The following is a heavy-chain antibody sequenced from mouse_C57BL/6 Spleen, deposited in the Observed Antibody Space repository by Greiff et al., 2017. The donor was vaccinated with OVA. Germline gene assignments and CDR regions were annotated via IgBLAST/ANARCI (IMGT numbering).Heavy chain of an antibody. J-gene: IGHJ2*01. CDR1: GYTFTSYW. Sequence: VQLQQPGAELVKPGAPVKLSCKASGYTFTSYWMHWVKQRPGQGLEWIGMIHPNSGSTNYNEKFKSKATLTVDKSSSTAYMQLSSLTSEDSAVYYCLIYYYGSSYYFDYWGQGTTLTVSS. D-gene: IGHD1-1*01. V-gene: IGHV1-64*01. CDR3: LIYYYGSSYYFDY. CDR2: IHPNSGST.